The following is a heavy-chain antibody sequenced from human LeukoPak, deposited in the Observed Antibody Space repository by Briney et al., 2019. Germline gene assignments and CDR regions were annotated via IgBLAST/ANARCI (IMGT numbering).Heavy chain of an antibody. J-gene: IGHJ3*02. CDR3: ALSGSYYGAFDI. CDR2: IYYSGTT. V-gene: IGHV4-39*01. Sequence: SETLSLTCSVSGGSINTHNNYWGWIRQPPGKGLEWVGTIYYSGTTFYNPSLQSRVTLSVDTSKNLFSLKLTSVTAADTAVYYCALSGSYYGAFDIWGQGTMVTVSS. D-gene: IGHD1-26*01. CDR1: GGSINTHNNY.